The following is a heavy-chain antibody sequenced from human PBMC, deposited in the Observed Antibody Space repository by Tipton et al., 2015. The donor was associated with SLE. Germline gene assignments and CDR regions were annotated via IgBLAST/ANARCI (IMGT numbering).Heavy chain of an antibody. D-gene: IGHD3-16*01. CDR2: ISSSGSTI. J-gene: IGHJ4*02. V-gene: IGHV3-11*01. CDR3: ARVSGLGNYAHADS. Sequence: SLRLSCAASGFTFSDYYMSWIRQAPGKGLEWLSYISSSGSTIYYADSVKGRFTISRDNAKNSLYLQMNSLRVEDTAVYYCARVSGLGNYAHADSWGQGTPITVSS. CDR1: GFTFSDYY.